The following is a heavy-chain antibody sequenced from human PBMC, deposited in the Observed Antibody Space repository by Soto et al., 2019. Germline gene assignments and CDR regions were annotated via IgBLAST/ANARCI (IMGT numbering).Heavy chain of an antibody. J-gene: IGHJ5*02. V-gene: IGHV1-46*01. CDR3: ARDRGWFDP. CDR2: INPSGGSA. Sequence: ASVKVSCKASGYTFTSYYIHWVRQAPGQGLEWMGIINPSGGSATYAQKFQGRVTMTRDTSTSTVYMELSSLRSEDAAVYYCARDRGWFDPWGQGTQVTVSS. CDR1: GYTFTSYY.